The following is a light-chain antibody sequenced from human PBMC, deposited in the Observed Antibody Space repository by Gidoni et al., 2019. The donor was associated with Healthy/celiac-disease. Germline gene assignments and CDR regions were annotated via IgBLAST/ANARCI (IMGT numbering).Light chain of an antibody. V-gene: IGKV1-13*02. J-gene: IGKJ4*01. CDR1: QGISSA. CDR3: QQFNSYPLT. Sequence: AIQLTQSPSSLSASVGDRVTITCRASQGISSALAWYQQKQGKAPKLLIYDASSLESGVASRFSVSGSGTDFTLTISSLQPEDFATYYCQQFNSYPLTFGGVTKVEIK. CDR2: DAS.